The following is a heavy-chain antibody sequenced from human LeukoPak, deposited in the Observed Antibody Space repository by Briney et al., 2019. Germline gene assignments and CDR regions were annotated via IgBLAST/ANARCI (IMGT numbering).Heavy chain of an antibody. CDR2: INPNSGGT. D-gene: IGHD3-22*01. CDR1: GYTFTGNY. Sequence: ASVKVSCKASGYTFTGNYMHWVRQAPGQGLEWMGWINPNSGGTNYAQKFQGRVTMTRDTSISTAYMELSRLRSDDTAVYYCAREGGYYYDSSGSEAPFDYWGQGTLVTVSS. J-gene: IGHJ4*02. V-gene: IGHV1-2*02. CDR3: AREGGYYYDSSGSEAPFDY.